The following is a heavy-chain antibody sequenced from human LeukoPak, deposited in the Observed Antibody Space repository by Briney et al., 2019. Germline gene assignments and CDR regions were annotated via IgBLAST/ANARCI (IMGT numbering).Heavy chain of an antibody. D-gene: IGHD3-10*01. J-gene: IGHJ4*02. Sequence: ASVKVSCKACGYTFTSYYMHWVRQAPGQGLEWMGIINPSGGSTSYAQKFQGRVTMTRDTSTSTVYMELSSLRSEDTAVYYCARVIKSAYYYGSGSDGYDYWGQGTLVTVSS. CDR2: INPSGGST. CDR1: GYTFTSYY. V-gene: IGHV1-46*01. CDR3: ARVIKSAYYYGSGSDGYDY.